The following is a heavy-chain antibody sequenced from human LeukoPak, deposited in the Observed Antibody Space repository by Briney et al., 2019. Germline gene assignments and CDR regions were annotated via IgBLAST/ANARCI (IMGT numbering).Heavy chain of an antibody. Sequence: GGSLRLSCAASGFTFSSCAMSWVRQAPGKGLEWVSAITGSVVSTYYADSVKGRFTISRDNSKNTLYLQMNSLRAEDTAVYYCARGGGNFDYWGQGTLVTVSS. V-gene: IGHV3-23*01. J-gene: IGHJ4*02. CDR3: ARGGGNFDY. CDR1: GFTFSSCA. CDR2: ITGSVVST. D-gene: IGHD2-15*01.